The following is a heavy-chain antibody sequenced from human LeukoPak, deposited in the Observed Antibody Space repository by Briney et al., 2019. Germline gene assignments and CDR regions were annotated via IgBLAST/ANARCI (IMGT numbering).Heavy chain of an antibody. CDR3: ARDKLKNYYDSSGYDY. V-gene: IGHV1-46*01. CDR2: INLSGGST. D-gene: IGHD3-22*01. CDR1: GYTFTSYY. J-gene: IGHJ4*02. Sequence: ASVKVSCKASGYTFTSYYMHWVRRAPGQGLEWMGIINLSGGSTSCAQKFQGRVTMTRDTSTSTVYMELSSLRSEDTAVYYCARDKLKNYYDSSGYDYWGQGTLVTVSS.